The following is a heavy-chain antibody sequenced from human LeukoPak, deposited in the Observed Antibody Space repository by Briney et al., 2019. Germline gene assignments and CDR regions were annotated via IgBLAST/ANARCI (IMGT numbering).Heavy chain of an antibody. Sequence: KTSETLSLTCTVSGGSISSYYWSWIRQPPGKGLEWIGYIYYSGSTNYNPSLKSRVTISVDTSKNQFSLKLSSVTAADTAVYYYARVSLRAFDIWGQGTMVTVSS. J-gene: IGHJ3*02. CDR2: IYYSGST. CDR1: GGSISSYY. V-gene: IGHV4-59*01. CDR3: ARVSLRAFDI.